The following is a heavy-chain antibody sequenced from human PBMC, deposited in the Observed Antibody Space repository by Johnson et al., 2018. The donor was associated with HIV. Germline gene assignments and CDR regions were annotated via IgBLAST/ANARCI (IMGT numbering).Heavy chain of an antibody. CDR3: ARERRAGVKGAFDI. CDR1: GFTFSSYA. J-gene: IGHJ3*02. V-gene: IGHV3-30*04. CDR2: ISYDGRTK. Sequence: QVQLVESGGGVVQPGRSMRLSCAASGFTFSSYAMHWVRQAPGKGLEWVAVISYDGRTKYYADSVKGGFTISRDNSKNTLYRQMNSLRAEDTAVYYCARERRAGVKGAFDIWGQGTMVTVSS. D-gene: IGHD2-21*01.